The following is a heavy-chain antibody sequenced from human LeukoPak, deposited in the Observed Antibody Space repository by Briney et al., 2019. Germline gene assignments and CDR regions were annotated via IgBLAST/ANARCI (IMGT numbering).Heavy chain of an antibody. CDR3: ARDGVFRFEVYYVYYYYMDV. Sequence: ASVKVSCKASGYIFTGYYIHWVRQAPGQGLEWMGWINPNSGDTKYAQKFQGRVTMTRDTSNNTVYMELNRLIFDETAMYYCARDGVFRFEVYYVYYYYMDVWGKGTTVIISS. CDR2: INPNSGDT. CDR1: GYIFTGYY. J-gene: IGHJ6*03. D-gene: IGHD3-10*01. V-gene: IGHV1-2*02.